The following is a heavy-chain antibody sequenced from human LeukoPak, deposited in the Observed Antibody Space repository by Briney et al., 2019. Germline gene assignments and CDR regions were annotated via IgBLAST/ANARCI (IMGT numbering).Heavy chain of an antibody. D-gene: IGHD6-6*01. J-gene: IGHJ4*02. CDR1: SGSISSSY. V-gene: IGHV4-59*01. CDR3: ARGGSSSPLDD. Sequence: SETLSLTCTVSSGSISSSYWSWIRQPPGKGLEWIGYIYYSGSTYYSPSLRSRVTKSVDTSKNEFSLKMNSVTAADTAVYYCARGGSSSPLDDWGQETLVTVSS. CDR2: IYYSGST.